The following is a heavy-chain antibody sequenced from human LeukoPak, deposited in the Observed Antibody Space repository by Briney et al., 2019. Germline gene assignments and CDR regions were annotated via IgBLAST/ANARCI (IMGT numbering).Heavy chain of an antibody. D-gene: IGHD4-4*01. CDR2: ISWNSGSI. V-gene: IGHV3-9*01. CDR1: GFTFDDYA. CDR3: AKDKRWLQLRGDTFDI. J-gene: IGHJ3*02. Sequence: PGRSLRLSCAAPGFTFDDYAMHWVRQAPGKGLEWVSGISWNSGSIGYADSVKGRFTISRDNAKNSLYLQMNSLRAEDTALYYCAKDKRWLQLRGDTFDIWGQGTMVTVSS.